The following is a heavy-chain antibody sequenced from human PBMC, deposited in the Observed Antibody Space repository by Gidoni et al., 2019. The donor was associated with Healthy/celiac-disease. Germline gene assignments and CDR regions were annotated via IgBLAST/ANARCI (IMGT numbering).Heavy chain of an antibody. V-gene: IGHV3-23*01. J-gene: IGHJ4*02. Sequence: EVQLLESGGGLVQPGGSVRLSCAGSGFTFSSYAMSWVRQAPGKGLEWVSGISASGGSTYYADSVNGLFTISRYNSKNTLYLQMNSLRAGDTALYYCAKDRGNYYDSSGSRGFDYWGQGTLVTVSS. D-gene: IGHD3-22*01. CDR2: ISASGGST. CDR3: AKDRGNYYDSSGSRGFDY. CDR1: GFTFSSYA.